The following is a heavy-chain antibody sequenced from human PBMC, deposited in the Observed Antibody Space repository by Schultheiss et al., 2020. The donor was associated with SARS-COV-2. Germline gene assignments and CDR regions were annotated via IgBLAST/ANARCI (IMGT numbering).Heavy chain of an antibody. D-gene: IGHD1-26*01. J-gene: IGHJ3*02. V-gene: IGHV5-51*01. Sequence: GGSLRLSCKGSGYSFTSYWIGWVRQMPGKGLEWMGIIYPGDSDTRYSPSFQGQVTISADKSISTAYLQWSSLKASDTAMYYCARRGIVEATPEAFDIWGQGRMVTVSS. CDR1: GYSFTSYW. CDR3: ARRGIVEATPEAFDI. CDR2: IYPGDSDT.